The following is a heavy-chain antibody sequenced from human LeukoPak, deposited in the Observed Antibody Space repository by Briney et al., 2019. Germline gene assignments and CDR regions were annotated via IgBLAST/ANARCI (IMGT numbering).Heavy chain of an antibody. CDR2: ISSSGTYI. D-gene: IGHD3-10*01. CDR1: GFTFSSYS. CDR3: ARDQGGSGGN. J-gene: IGHJ4*02. V-gene: IGHV3-21*01. Sequence: PGGSLRLSCAASGFTFSSYSMHWVRQAPWKGLEWVSSISSSGTYIYYADSVKGRFTISRDSAKNSVHLQMNSLRAEDTAVYYCARDQGGSGGNWGQGTLVTVSS.